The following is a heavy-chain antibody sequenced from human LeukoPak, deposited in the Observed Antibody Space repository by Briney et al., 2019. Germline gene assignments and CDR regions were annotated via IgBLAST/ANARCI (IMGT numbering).Heavy chain of an antibody. J-gene: IGHJ4*02. Sequence: SVKVSCKASGGTFSSYAISWVRQAPGQGLEWMGRIIPILGIANYAQKFQGRVTMTKDTSTNTVYMHLSSLSSDDTAVYYCARAYYESSAYRHAVYFDYWGQGTLVTVSS. V-gene: IGHV1-69*04. CDR1: GGTFSSYA. D-gene: IGHD3-22*01. CDR3: ARAYYESSAYRHAVYFDY. CDR2: IIPILGIA.